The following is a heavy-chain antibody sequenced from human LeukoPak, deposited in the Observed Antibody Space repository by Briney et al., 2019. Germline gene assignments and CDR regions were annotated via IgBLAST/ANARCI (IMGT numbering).Heavy chain of an antibody. CDR2: ISWDGGST. Sequence: GGSLRLSCAASGFTFDDYTMHWVRQAPGKGLEWVSLISWDGGSTYYADSVKGRFTISRDNSKNSLYLQMNSLRAEDTAVYYCARDAVTTSYWGQGTLVTVSS. V-gene: IGHV3-43*01. D-gene: IGHD4-17*01. CDR3: ARDAVTTSY. J-gene: IGHJ4*02. CDR1: GFTFDDYT.